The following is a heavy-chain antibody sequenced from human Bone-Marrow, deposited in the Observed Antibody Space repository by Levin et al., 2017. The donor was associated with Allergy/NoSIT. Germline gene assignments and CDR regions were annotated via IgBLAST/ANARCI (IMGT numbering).Heavy chain of an antibody. Sequence: GGSLRLSCAASGFIFSRHGMSWVRQAPGKGLEWVSGISASGFNTDYADSVKGRLIIFRDNVKNTLYLLMNSLTAEDTGGDFCARCVIQYYYCGLDVWGQGATVTVSS. D-gene: IGHD3-16*02. J-gene: IGHJ6*02. CDR2: ISASGFNT. V-gene: IGHV3-23*01. CDR1: GFIFSRHG. CDR3: ARCVIQYYYCGLDV.